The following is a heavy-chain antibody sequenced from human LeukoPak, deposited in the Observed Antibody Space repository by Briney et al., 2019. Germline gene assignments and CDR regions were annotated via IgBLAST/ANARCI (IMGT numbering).Heavy chain of an antibody. D-gene: IGHD3-16*01. J-gene: IGHJ6*02. CDR1: GGTFSSYA. CDR2: IIPIFGTA. CDR3: ARGPYGPLYGMDV. V-gene: IGHV1-69*13. Sequence: SVKVSCKASGGTFSSYAISWVRQAPGQGLEWMGGIIPIFGTANYAQKFQGRVTITADESTSTAYMELSSLRSEDPAVYYCARGPYGPLYGMDVWGQGTTVTVSS.